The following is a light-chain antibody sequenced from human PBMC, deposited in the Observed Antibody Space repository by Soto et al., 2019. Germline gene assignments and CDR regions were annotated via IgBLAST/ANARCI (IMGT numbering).Light chain of an antibody. V-gene: IGLV6-57*04. Sequence: NFMLTQPHSVSESPGKTVIISCTRSSGSIASYYMQWYQQRPGSAPTIVIYEDNQRPSGVPDRFSGSIDSSSNSASLTISGLKTDDEADYYCQSYDSSSVVFGGGTKVTVL. CDR3: QSYDSSSVV. J-gene: IGLJ2*01. CDR2: EDN. CDR1: SGSIASYY.